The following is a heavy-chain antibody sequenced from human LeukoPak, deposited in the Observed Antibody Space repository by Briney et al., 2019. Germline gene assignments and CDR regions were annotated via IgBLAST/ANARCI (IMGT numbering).Heavy chain of an antibody. V-gene: IGHV6-1*01. CDR2: TYYRSTWYN. CDR3: ARRLTQYDCFDP. D-gene: IGHD2-2*01. CDR1: GDSVSSNSVT. J-gene: IGHJ5*02. Sequence: QTLSLTCAISGDSVSSNSVTWNWIRQSPSRGLEWLGRTYYRSTWYNDYAVSVRGRITVNPDTSKNQFSLHLNSVTPEDTAVYYGARRLTQYDCFDPWGQGILVTVSS.